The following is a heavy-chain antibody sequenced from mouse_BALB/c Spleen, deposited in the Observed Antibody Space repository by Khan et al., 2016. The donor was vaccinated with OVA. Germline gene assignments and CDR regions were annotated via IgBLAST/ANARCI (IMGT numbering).Heavy chain of an antibody. Sequence: QVQLKESGPGLVAPSQSLSITCSVSGFSLTSYGINWVRQPPGKGLEWLGVIWAGGSTNYNSALMSRLSIRKDNAKNQVFLKMNSLQTDDTAMYYCARFYDPYYALDYWGPGTSVTVAS. CDR2: IWAGGST. CDR3: ARFYDPYYALDY. J-gene: IGHJ4*01. V-gene: IGHV2-9*02. D-gene: IGHD2-3*01. CDR1: GFSLTSYG.